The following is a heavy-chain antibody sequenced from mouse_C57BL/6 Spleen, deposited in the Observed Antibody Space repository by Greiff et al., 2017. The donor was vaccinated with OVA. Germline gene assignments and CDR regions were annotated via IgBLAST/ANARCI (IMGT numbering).Heavy chain of an antibody. CDR3: AKAASYYGSSDADY. CDR2: IHPNSGST. J-gene: IGHJ2*01. D-gene: IGHD1-1*01. CDR1: GYTFTSYW. V-gene: IGHV1-64*01. Sequence: VQLQQSGAELVKPGASVKLSCKASGYTFTSYWMHWVKQRPGQGLEWIGMIHPNSGSTNYNEKFKSKATLTVDKSSSTAYMQLSSLTSEDSAVDDCAKAASYYGSSDADYWGQGTTLTVSS.